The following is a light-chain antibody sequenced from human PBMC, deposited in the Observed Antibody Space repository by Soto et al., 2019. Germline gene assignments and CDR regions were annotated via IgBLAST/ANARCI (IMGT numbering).Light chain of an antibody. V-gene: IGKV3-11*01. CDR3: QQRNVWPPIT. CDR2: DST. Sequence: EVVLTQSPATLSLSPGERATLSCRASQSIHTSLAWYQQKSGMPPRLVIYDSTLRANGVPDRFGGSRSGTEFTLTIISLEPEDFAVYYCQQRNVWPPITFGQGTRLGL. J-gene: IGKJ5*01. CDR1: QSIHTS.